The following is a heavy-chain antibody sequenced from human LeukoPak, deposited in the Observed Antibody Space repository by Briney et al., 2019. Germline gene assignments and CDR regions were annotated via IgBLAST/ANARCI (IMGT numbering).Heavy chain of an antibody. D-gene: IGHD2-21*02. Sequence: SSETLSLTCTVSGGSISSGDYDWSWIRQPPGKGLEWIGYIYYSGSTYYNPSLKSRVTISVDTSKNQLSLKLSSVTAADTAVYYCARDMRRNDCPSGMDVWGQRTTVTVSS. CDR2: IYYSGST. V-gene: IGHV4-30-4*01. CDR3: ARDMRRNDCPSGMDV. J-gene: IGHJ6*02. CDR1: GGSISSGDYD.